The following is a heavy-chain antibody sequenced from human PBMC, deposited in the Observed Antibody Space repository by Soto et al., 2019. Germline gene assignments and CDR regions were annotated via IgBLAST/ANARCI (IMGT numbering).Heavy chain of an antibody. CDR3: ARENWNYGYYYGMDI. CDR1: GRSMISYY. Sequence: SETLSLTCNVSGRSMISYYWSWIRQPAGKGLEWIGRIYTGGNTNYNPSLKSRVTMSVDTSKSQFSLSLTSVTAADTAVYYCARENWNYGYYYGMDIWGQGTTVTVSS. D-gene: IGHD1-7*01. J-gene: IGHJ6*02. CDR2: IYTGGNT. V-gene: IGHV4-4*07.